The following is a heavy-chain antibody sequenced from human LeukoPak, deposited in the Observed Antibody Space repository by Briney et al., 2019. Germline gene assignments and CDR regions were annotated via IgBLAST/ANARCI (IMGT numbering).Heavy chain of an antibody. J-gene: IGHJ4*02. CDR3: ARARMDGSGSFPYYFDY. V-gene: IGHV4-38-2*02. CDR1: GYSISSGYY. Sequence: PSETLSLTCIGSGYSISSGYYWGWIRQPPGKGLEWIGIIHHSGSTHYNPSLKSLVTISQDTSKNQFSLKLTSVTAADTAVHFCARARMDGSGSFPYYFDYWGQGSLVTVSS. D-gene: IGHD3-10*01. CDR2: IHHSGST.